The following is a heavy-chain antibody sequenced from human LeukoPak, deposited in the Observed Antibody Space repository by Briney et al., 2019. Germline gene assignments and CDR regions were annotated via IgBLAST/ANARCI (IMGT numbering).Heavy chain of an antibody. CDR3: ARRRKPPSGSNWFDP. D-gene: IGHD6-19*01. J-gene: IGHJ5*02. CDR1: GGSISSYY. V-gene: IGHV4-59*01. Sequence: SETLSLTCTVSGGSISSYYWSWIRQPPGKGLEWIGYIYYSGSTNYNPSLKSQVTISVDTSKNQFSLKLSSVTAADTAVYYCARRRKPPSGSNWFDPWGQGTLVTVSS. CDR2: IYYSGST.